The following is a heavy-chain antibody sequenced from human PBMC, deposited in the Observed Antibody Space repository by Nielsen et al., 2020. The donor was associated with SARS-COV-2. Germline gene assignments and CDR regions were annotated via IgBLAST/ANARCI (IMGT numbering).Heavy chain of an antibody. J-gene: IGHJ4*02. CDR2: IYYSGST. V-gene: IGHV4-39*01. CDR1: GGSISSSSYY. Sequence: SETLSLTCTVSGGSISSSSYYWGWIRQPPGKGLEWIGSIYYSGSTYYNPSLKSRVTISVDTSKNQFSLKLSSATAADTAVYYCARLGSGWFDYWGQGTLVTVSS. CDR3: ARLGSGWFDY. D-gene: IGHD6-19*01.